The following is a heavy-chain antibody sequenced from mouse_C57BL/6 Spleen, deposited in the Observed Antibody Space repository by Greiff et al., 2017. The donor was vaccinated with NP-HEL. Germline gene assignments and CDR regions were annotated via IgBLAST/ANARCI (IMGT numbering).Heavy chain of an antibody. CDR3: ARDDDY. CDR2: ISDGGSYT. V-gene: IGHV5-4*01. CDR1: GFTFSSYA. J-gene: IGHJ2*01. Sequence: DVKLQESGGGLVKPGGSLKLSCAASGFTFSSYAMSWVRQTPEKRLEWVATISDGGSYTYYPDNVKGRFTISRDNAKNNLYLQMSHLKSEDTAMYYCARDDDYWGQGTTLTVSS.